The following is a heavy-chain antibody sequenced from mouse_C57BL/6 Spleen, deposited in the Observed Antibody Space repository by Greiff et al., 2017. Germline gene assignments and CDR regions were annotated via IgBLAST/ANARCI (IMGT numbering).Heavy chain of an antibody. D-gene: IGHD1-1*01. Sequence: QVQLQQSGAELVRPGASVTLSCKASGYTFTDYEMHWVKQTPVHGLEWIGAIDPETGGTAYNQKFKGKAILTADKSSSTAYMELSSLTSEDSAVYYCAREGYYGSTDYWGQGTSLTVSS. CDR3: AREGYYGSTDY. CDR2: IDPETGGT. V-gene: IGHV1-15*01. CDR1: GYTFTDYE. J-gene: IGHJ2*02.